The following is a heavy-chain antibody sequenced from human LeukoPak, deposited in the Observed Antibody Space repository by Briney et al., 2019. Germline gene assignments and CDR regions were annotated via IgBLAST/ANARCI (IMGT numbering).Heavy chain of an antibody. V-gene: IGHV4-4*07. CDR1: GGSISRYY. J-gene: IGHJ3*02. CDR3: AKESTDYGDAFDI. CDR2: VYTSGST. Sequence: SETLSLTCTVSGGSISRYYWSWIRQPAGKGLEWIGRVYTSGSTTYNPSLKSRVTMSIDTSKNQFSLKVSSVTAADTAVYYCAKESTDYGDAFDIWGQGTMVTVSS. D-gene: IGHD4-17*01.